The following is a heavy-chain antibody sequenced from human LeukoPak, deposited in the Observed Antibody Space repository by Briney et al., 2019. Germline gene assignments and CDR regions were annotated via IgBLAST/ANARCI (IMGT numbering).Heavy chain of an antibody. Sequence: ASVEVSCKVSGYTLTELSMHWVRQAPGKGLEWMGGFDPEDGETIYAQKFQGRVTMTEDTSTDTAYMELSSLRSEDTAVYYCATDLKGGSYHFDYWGQGTLVTVSS. J-gene: IGHJ4*02. D-gene: IGHD1-26*01. CDR3: ATDLKGGSYHFDY. CDR2: FDPEDGET. CDR1: GYTLTELS. V-gene: IGHV1-24*01.